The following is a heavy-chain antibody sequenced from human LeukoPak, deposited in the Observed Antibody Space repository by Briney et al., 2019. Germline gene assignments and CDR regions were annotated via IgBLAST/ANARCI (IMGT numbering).Heavy chain of an antibody. D-gene: IGHD6-19*01. CDR3: ARVVETYSSGWYFDY. J-gene: IGHJ4*02. Sequence: GGSLRLSCAASGFTFSTYAMHWVRQAPGKGLEWVAVISYDGSNKYYADSVKGRFTISRDNSKNTLYLQMNSLRAEDTAVYYCARVVETYSSGWYFDYWGQGTLVTVSS. V-gene: IGHV3-30-3*01. CDR1: GFTFSTYA. CDR2: ISYDGSNK.